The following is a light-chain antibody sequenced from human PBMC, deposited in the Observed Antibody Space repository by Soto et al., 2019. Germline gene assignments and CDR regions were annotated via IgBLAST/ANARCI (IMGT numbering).Light chain of an antibody. CDR3: MQPLQSWT. V-gene: IGKV2-28*01. CDR2: LGS. Sequence: IVMTQSPLYLPVTPGEPASISCRSSQSLLHSNGYNYLDWYLQQPGQSPQXLIYLGSNRASGVPDRFSGSGSGTDFTLKISRVEAEDVGVYYCMQPLQSWTFGQGTKVDIK. CDR1: QSLLHSNGYNY. J-gene: IGKJ1*01.